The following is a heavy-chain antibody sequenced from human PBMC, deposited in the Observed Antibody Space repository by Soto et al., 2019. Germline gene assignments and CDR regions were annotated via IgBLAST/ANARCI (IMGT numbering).Heavy chain of an antibody. V-gene: IGHV1-69*04. CDR1: GGTFSSYT. D-gene: IGHD1-1*01. J-gene: IGHJ6*03. CDR3: ARDNRPTGVYRHNWNDALYYYYYMDV. CDR2: IIPILGIA. Sequence: SVKVSCKDSGGTFSSYTIIWVRQAPGQGLEWMGRIIPILGIANYAQKFQGRVTITADKSTSTAYMELSSLRSEDTAVYYCARDNRPTGVYRHNWNDALYYYYYMDVWGKGTTVTVSS.